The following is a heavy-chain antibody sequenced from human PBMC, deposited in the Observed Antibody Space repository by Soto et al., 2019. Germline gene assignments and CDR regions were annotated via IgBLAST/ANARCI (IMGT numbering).Heavy chain of an antibody. V-gene: IGHV3-23*01. Sequence: GGSLRLSCAASGFTFSSYGMTFSSYAMSWVRQAPGEGLEWVSTISGSGDSTYYADSVKGRFTISRDNSKNTLYLQMNSLRAEGTAVYYCAKERWLGSRVYFDYWGQGTLVTVSS. D-gene: IGHD5-12*01. CDR3: AKERWLGSRVYFDY. CDR1: GFTFSSYGMTFSSYA. CDR2: ISGSGDST. J-gene: IGHJ4*02.